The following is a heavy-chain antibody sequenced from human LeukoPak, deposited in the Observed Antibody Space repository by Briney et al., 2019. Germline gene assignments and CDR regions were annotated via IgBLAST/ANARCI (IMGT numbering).Heavy chain of an antibody. CDR1: GGTFSSYA. V-gene: IGHV1-69*06. CDR2: IIPIFGTT. J-gene: IGHJ3*02. Sequence: ASVKVSCKASGGTFSSYAISWVRQAPGQGLEWMGGIIPIFGTTNYAQKFQGRVTITADKSTSTAYMELRSLRSDDTAVYYCARGLQENLAWLQAFSAFDIWGQGTMVTVSS. CDR3: ARGLQENLAWLQAFSAFDI. D-gene: IGHD6-19*01.